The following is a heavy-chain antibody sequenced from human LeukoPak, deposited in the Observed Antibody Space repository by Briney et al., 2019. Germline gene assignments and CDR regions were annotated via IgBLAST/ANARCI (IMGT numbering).Heavy chain of an antibody. V-gene: IGHV3-30*02. CDR1: GFTFSSYG. CDR2: IRYDGSNK. J-gene: IGHJ4*02. Sequence: PGGSLRLSCAASGFTFSSYGMHWVRQAPGKGLEWVAFIRYDGSNKYYADSVKGRFTNSRDNSKNTLYLQMNSLRAEDTAVYYCAKDLYGGIVALDYWGQGALVTASS. D-gene: IGHD4-23*01. CDR3: AKDLYGGIVALDY.